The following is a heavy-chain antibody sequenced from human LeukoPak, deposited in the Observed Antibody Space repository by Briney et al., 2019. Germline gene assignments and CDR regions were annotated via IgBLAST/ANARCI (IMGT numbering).Heavy chain of an antibody. CDR2: ITEDGSEK. J-gene: IGHJ6*03. CDR1: GFTLNTYW. V-gene: IGHV3-7*01. D-gene: IGHD3-22*01. Sequence: GWALRLSYAVSGFTLNTYWMRWARRAPGKGLEWVDNITEDGSEKHYGDSVRERFTYSRDIDKNCLYLRMNSLRAEDTALYFCARHTYDSSGYHFYFIYVWGKGNTVTVSS. CDR3: ARHTYDSSGYHFYFIYV.